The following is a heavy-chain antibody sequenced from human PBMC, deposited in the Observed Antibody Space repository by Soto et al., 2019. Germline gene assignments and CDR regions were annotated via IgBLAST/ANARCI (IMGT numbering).Heavy chain of an antibody. CDR3: AKGSSVVHHMAV. D-gene: IGHD6-6*01. J-gene: IGHJ6*03. Sequence: EEQLLDSGGALVQPGGSLRLSCAGYGFTFSDYAMTWVRQAPGRGLEWVSFVSASAIETYSADSVRGRFTISRDNSKNRLFLQMNDLRGEDTAVYYCAKGSSVVHHMAVWGRGTTVTVTS. CDR1: GFTFSDYA. V-gene: IGHV3-23*01. CDR2: VSASAIET.